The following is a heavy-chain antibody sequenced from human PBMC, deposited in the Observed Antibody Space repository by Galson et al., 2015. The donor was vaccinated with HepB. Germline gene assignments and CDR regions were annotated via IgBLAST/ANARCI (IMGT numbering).Heavy chain of an antibody. Sequence: SLRLSCAASGFTFNNYGMHWVRQAPGKGLEWVAVVSYDGSEKYYADSVKGRFSISRDNSSNTLYLQMNSLRADDTAVYYCAKDFYPRFRYGDEVIDCWGQGTLVIVSS. CDR2: VSYDGSEK. CDR3: AKDFYPRFRYGDEVIDC. J-gene: IGHJ4*02. D-gene: IGHD4-17*01. CDR1: GFTFNNYG. V-gene: IGHV3-30*18.